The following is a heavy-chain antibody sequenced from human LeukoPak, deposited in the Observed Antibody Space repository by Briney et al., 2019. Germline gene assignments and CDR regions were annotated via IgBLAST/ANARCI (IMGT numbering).Heavy chain of an antibody. J-gene: IGHJ5*02. V-gene: IGHV4-34*01. CDR3: ARDKRIAAAGSGP. CDR2: IYYSGST. CDR1: GGSFSGYY. Sequence: SETLSLTCAVYGGSFSGYYWSWIRQPPGKGLEWIGSIYYSGSTYYNPSLKSRVTISVDTSKNQFSLKLSSVTAADTAVYYCARDKRIAAAGSGPWGQGTLVTVSS. D-gene: IGHD6-13*01.